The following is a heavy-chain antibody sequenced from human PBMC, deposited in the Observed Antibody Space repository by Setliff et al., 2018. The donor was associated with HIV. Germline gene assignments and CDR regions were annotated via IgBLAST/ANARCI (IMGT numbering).Heavy chain of an antibody. J-gene: IGHJ1*01. D-gene: IGHD6-13*01. V-gene: IGHV1-24*01. CDR3: ATDPGYSSAWYSESFQH. CDR1: GYTFTSYA. CDR2: FDPEDGET. Sequence: ASVKVSCKASGYTFTSYAMNWVRQAPGKGLEWMANFDPEDGETFYAQKFQGRLTMTEDTSTDTAYMELSSLRSDDTAMYYCATDPGYSSAWYSESFQHWGQGTVVTVSS.